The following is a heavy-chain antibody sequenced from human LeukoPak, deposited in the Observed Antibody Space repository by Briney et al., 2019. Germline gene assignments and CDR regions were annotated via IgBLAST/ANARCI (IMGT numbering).Heavy chain of an antibody. D-gene: IGHD3-22*01. CDR1: GYTSTSYG. V-gene: IGHV1-18*01. J-gene: IGHJ4*02. CDR2: ISAYNGNT. CDR3: ARSGPSAHSGYSFDY. Sequence: VASVKVSCKASGYTSTSYGISWVRQAPGQGLEWMGWISAYNGNTNYAQKLQGRVTMTTDTSTSTAYMELRSLRSDDTAVYYCARSGPSAHSGYSFDYWGQGTLVTVSS.